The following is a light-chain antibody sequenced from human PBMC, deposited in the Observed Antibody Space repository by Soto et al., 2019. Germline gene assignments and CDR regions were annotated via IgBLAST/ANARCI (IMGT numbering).Light chain of an antibody. V-gene: IGKV1-5*03. CDR1: QSIKSW. CDR2: KAS. CDR3: QQYNSYSLLS. Sequence: DIQLTQSPSTLSASVGDRVTITCRASQSIKSWLAWYQQKPGEAPKLLIYKASTLGSGVPSRFSGSASGTEFTLTINSLQPDDFAMYYCQQYNSYSLLSFGGGTKVDI. J-gene: IGKJ4*01.